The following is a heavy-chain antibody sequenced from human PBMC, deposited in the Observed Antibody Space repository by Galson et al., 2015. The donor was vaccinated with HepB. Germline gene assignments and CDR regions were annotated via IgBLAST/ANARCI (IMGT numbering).Heavy chain of an antibody. Sequence: SLRLSCAASGFTFSTYTMNWVRQAPGKGLEWVSSISRGSTYIYYVDSVKGRFTISRDDAKNSLYLQVNSLRAEDTAVYYCAREGDYYDSTGYFYYYVMDVWGQGATVTVSS. CDR3: AREGDYYDSTGYFYYYVMDV. V-gene: IGHV3-21*01. CDR2: ISRGSTYI. D-gene: IGHD3-22*01. CDR1: GFTFSTYT. J-gene: IGHJ6*02.